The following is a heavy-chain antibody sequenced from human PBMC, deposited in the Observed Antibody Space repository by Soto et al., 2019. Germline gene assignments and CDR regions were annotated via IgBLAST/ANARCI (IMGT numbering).Heavy chain of an antibody. V-gene: IGHV4-30-2*01. CDR2: IYHSGST. CDR1: GGSISSGGYS. CDR3: ARGANDFWSGYYPWFDP. D-gene: IGHD3-3*01. J-gene: IGHJ5*02. Sequence: QLQLQESGSGLVKPSQTLSLTCAVSGGSISSGGYSWSWIRQPPGKGLEWIGYIYHSGSTYYNPSLKSRATISVDRSKNQFSLKLSSVTAADTAVYYCARGANDFWSGYYPWFDPWGQGTLVTVSS.